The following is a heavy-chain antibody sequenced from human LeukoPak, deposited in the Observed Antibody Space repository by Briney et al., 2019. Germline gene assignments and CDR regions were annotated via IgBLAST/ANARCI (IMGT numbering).Heavy chain of an antibody. CDR1: GFTFSTYW. D-gene: IGHD3-10*01. Sequence: PGGSLRLSCAASGFTFSTYWMHWVRQAPGKGLVWVSRISSDGSITSYADSVKGRFTISRDNAKNTLYLQMNSLRAEDTAVYYRARHLNYYLDYWGQGTLVTVSS. CDR2: ISSDGSIT. V-gene: IGHV3-74*01. CDR3: ARHLNYYLDY. J-gene: IGHJ4*02.